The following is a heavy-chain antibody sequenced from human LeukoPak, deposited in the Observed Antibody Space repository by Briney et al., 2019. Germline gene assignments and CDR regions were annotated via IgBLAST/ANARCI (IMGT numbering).Heavy chain of an antibody. V-gene: IGHV3-23*01. CDR3: AKGHHDYGDYDDY. Sequence: GGSLRLSCAASGFTFSSYAMSWVRQAPGKGLEWVSAISGSGGSTYYADTVKGRFTISRDNSKNTLYLQMNSLRAEDTAVYYCAKGHHDYGDYDDYWGQGTLVTVSS. J-gene: IGHJ4*02. CDR1: GFTFSSYA. CDR2: ISGSGGST. D-gene: IGHD4-17*01.